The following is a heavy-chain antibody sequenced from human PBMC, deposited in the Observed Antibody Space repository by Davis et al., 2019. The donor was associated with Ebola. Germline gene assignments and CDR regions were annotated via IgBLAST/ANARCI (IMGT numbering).Heavy chain of an antibody. Sequence: PSETLSLTCTVSGGSVSSGSYYWSWIRQPPGKGLEWIGYIYYSGSTNYNPSLKSRVTISVDTSKNQFSLKLSSVTAADTAVYYCARGDIVVVPAAIAYYYYYGMDVWGQGTTVTVSS. D-gene: IGHD2-2*02. J-gene: IGHJ6*02. V-gene: IGHV4-61*01. CDR3: ARGDIVVVPAAIAYYYYYGMDV. CDR1: GGSVSSGSYY. CDR2: IYYSGST.